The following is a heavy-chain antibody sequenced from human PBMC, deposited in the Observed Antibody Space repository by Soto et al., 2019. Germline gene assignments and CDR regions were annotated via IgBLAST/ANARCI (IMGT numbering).Heavy chain of an antibody. Sequence: PGGSLRLSCAASGFTVNSNYMSWVRQAPGKGLEWVSVIYSDGSTYYADSVKGRFTISRDNSKNTLYLQMNSLRAEDTAVFYCARADSSSWFIFDYWGQGTLVTVSS. D-gene: IGHD6-13*01. CDR3: ARADSSSWFIFDY. CDR2: IYSDGST. J-gene: IGHJ4*02. V-gene: IGHV3-53*01. CDR1: GFTVNSNY.